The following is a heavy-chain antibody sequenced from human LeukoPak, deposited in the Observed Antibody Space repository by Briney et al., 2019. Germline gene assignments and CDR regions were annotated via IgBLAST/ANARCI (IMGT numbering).Heavy chain of an antibody. CDR3: AKDLWGGYDFDY. Sequence: GGSLRLSCAASGFTFSSYAMSWVRQAPGKGLEWVSAISGSGGSTYYADSVKGRFTISRDNSKNTLYLQMNGLRAEDTAVYYCAKDLWGGYDFDYWGQGTLVTVSS. J-gene: IGHJ4*02. V-gene: IGHV3-23*01. D-gene: IGHD3-16*01. CDR1: GFTFSSYA. CDR2: ISGSGGST.